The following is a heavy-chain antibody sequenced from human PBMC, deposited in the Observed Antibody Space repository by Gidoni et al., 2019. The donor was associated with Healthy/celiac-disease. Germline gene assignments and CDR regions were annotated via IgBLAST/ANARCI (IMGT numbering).Heavy chain of an antibody. CDR3: ARAYGDYYYYYGMDV. J-gene: IGHJ6*02. CDR1: GGSISSSRYY. Sequence: QLQLQESGPGLVMPSETLSLICTVSGGSISSSRYYWGWIRQPPGKGLEWIGRIYYSGSTYYNPSLKSRVTISVDTSKNQFSLKLSSVTAADTAVYYCARAYGDYYYYYGMDVWGQGTTVTVSS. D-gene: IGHD4-17*01. CDR2: IYYSGST. V-gene: IGHV4-39*01.